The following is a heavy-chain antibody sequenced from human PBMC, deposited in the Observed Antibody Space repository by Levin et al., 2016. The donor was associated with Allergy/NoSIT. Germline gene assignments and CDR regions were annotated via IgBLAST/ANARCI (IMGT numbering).Heavy chain of an antibody. CDR1: GYSITRGYY. V-gene: IGHV4-38-2*02. D-gene: IGHD3-10*01. Sequence: SETLSLTCTVSGYSITRGYYWAWLRQPPGQGLEWIGSISHHGDTYYNPSLKSRVTASVDTSNNQFSLTMDSVSAADTAVYYCVRGRRRKVRGLTLPAGRLDPWGQGTLVTVSS. J-gene: IGHJ5*02. CDR2: ISHHGDT. CDR3: VRGRRRKVRGLTLPAGRLDP.